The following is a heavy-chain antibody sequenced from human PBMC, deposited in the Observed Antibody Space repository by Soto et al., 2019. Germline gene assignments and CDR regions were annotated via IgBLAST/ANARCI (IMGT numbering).Heavy chain of an antibody. D-gene: IGHD3-3*01. Sequence: GASVKVSCKASGYTFTSYDINWVRQATGQGLEWMGWMNPNSGNTGYAQKFQGRVTMTRNTSISTAYMELSSLRSEDTVVYYCARGLYYDFWSGSNWFDPWGQGTLVTVSS. V-gene: IGHV1-8*01. CDR1: GYTFTSYD. CDR2: MNPNSGNT. CDR3: ARGLYYDFWSGSNWFDP. J-gene: IGHJ5*02.